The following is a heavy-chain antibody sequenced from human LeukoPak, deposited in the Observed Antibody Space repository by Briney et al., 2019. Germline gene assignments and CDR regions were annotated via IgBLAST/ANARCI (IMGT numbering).Heavy chain of an antibody. CDR2: IRSKANSYAT. D-gene: IGHD5-24*01. Sequence: GGSLRLSCAASGFTFSGSAMHWVRQASGKGLEWVGRIRSKANSYATAYAASVKGRFTISRDDSKNTAYLQMNSLKTEDTAVYYCTRREEMATIYYYYYYYMDVWGKGTTVTVSS. CDR1: GFTFSGSA. CDR3: TRREEMATIYYYYYYYMDV. J-gene: IGHJ6*03. V-gene: IGHV3-73*01.